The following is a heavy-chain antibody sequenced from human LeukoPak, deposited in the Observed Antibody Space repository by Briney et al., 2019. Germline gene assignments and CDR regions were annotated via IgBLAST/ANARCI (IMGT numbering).Heavy chain of an antibody. Sequence: SETLSLTCTVSGGSISSSSYYWGWIRQPPGKGLEWIGSIYYSGSTYYNPSLKSRVTISVDTSKNQFSLKLSSVTAADTAVYYCARRGGRWGGVDYWAREPWSPSPQ. CDR1: GGSISSSSYY. V-gene: IGHV4-39*01. CDR3: ARRGGRWGGVDY. D-gene: IGHD2-15*01. J-gene: IGHJ4*02. CDR2: IYYSGST.